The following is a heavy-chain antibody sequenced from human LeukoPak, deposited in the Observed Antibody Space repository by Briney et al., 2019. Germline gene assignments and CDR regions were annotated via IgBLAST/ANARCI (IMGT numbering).Heavy chain of an antibody. V-gene: IGHV4-39*07. D-gene: IGHD1-7*01. Sequence: SETLSLTCTVSGGSMSSSSSYWGWIRQPPGKGLEWIGSIYHSGSTYYNPSLKSRVTISVDTSKNQFSLKLSSVTAADTAVYYCARDPGLELGDWFDPWGQGTLVTVSS. J-gene: IGHJ5*02. CDR1: GGSMSSSSSY. CDR3: ARDPGLELGDWFDP. CDR2: IYHSGST.